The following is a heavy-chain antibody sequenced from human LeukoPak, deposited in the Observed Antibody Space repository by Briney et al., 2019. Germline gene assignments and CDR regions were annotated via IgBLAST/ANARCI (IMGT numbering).Heavy chain of an antibody. CDR2: TYYRSKWYN. J-gene: IGHJ6*02. D-gene: IGHD1-20*01. V-gene: IGHV6-1*01. CDR3: ARGAPNWNGMNYYYYGMDV. Sequence: SQTLSLTCAISGDSVSSNSAAWNWIRQSPSRGLEWLGRTYYRSKWYNDYAVSVKSRITINPDTSKNQFSLQLNSVTPEDTAVYYCARGAPNWNGMNYYYYGMDVWGQGTTVTVSS. CDR1: GDSVSSNSAA.